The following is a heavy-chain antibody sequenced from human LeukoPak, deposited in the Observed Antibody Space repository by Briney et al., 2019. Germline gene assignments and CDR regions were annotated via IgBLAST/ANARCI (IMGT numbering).Heavy chain of an antibody. CDR1: GFTFSSYS. Sequence: GGSLRLSCAASGFTFSSYSIHWVRQAPGKGLEWLAVISYDGSNKYYADSVKGRFTISRDNSKNTLYLQTNSLRAEDTAVYYCATSFGPVIAAAGTGADWGQGTLVTVSS. J-gene: IGHJ4*02. D-gene: IGHD6-13*01. CDR2: ISYDGSNK. V-gene: IGHV3-30*03. CDR3: ATSFGPVIAAAGTGAD.